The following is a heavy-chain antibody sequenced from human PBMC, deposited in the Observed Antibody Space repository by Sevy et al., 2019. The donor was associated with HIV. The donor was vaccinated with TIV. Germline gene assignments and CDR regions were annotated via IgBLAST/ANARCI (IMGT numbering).Heavy chain of an antibody. CDR2: TYYRSKWYN. J-gene: IGHJ3*02. CDR1: GDSVSSNSAA. CDR3: ARREYSSSAEGDAFDI. D-gene: IGHD6-6*01. Sequence: SQTLSLTCAISGDSVSSNSAAWNWIRQSPSRGLEWLGRTYYRSKWYNDYAVSVKSRITINPDTSKNQFSLQRNSVTPEDTAVYYCARREYSSSAEGDAFDIWGQGTMVTVSS. V-gene: IGHV6-1*01.